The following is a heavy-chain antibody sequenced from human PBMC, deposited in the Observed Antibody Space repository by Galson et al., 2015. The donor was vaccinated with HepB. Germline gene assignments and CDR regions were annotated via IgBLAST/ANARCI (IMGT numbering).Heavy chain of an antibody. CDR2: ISSSSSTI. CDR3: ARRGCSSTSCYTRLFDY. D-gene: IGHD2-2*02. Sequence: SLRLSCAASGFTFSSYSMNWVRQAPGKGLEWVSCISSSSSTIYYADSVKGRFTISRDNAKNSLYLQMNSLRDEDTAVYYCARRGCSSTSCYTRLFDYWGQGTLVTVSS. V-gene: IGHV3-48*02. CDR1: GFTFSSYS. J-gene: IGHJ4*02.